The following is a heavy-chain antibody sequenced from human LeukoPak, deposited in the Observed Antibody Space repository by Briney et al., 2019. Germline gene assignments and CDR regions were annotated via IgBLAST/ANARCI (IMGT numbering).Heavy chain of an antibody. CDR2: IYYSGST. V-gene: IGHV4-39*07. D-gene: IGHD5-24*01. CDR3: ARGWLQSGFGY. CDR1: GGSISSGSYY. J-gene: IGHJ4*02. Sequence: SETLSLTCTVSGGSISSGSYYWGWIRQPPGKGLEWIGSIYYSGSTYYNPSLKSRVTISVDTSKNQFSLQLNSVTPEDTAVYYCARGWLQSGFGYWGQGTLVTVSS.